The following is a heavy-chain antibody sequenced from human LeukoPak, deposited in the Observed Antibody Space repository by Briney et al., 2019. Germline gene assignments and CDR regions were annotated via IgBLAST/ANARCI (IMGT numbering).Heavy chain of an antibody. Sequence: PGGSLRLSCSASGFTLSNYAMHWARQAPGKGLEYVSGISSNGGSTYYADSVKGRFTISRDNSKNTLYLQMNSLRAEDTAFYYCAKGTSNWGSDFDYWGQGTLVTVSS. CDR1: GFTLSNYA. CDR2: ISSNGGST. V-gene: IGHV3-64*04. CDR3: AKGTSNWGSDFDY. J-gene: IGHJ4*02. D-gene: IGHD7-27*01.